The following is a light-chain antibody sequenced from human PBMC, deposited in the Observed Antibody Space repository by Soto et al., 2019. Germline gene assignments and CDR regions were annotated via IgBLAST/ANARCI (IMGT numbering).Light chain of an antibody. Sequence: STLSASVGDRVTITCRASQSISSWLAWYQQKPGKAPKLLIYDASSLESGVPSRFSGSGSGTEFTLTISSLQPDDFATYYCQQYNSYSTTFGQGTKVDIK. CDR3: QQYNSYSTT. CDR1: QSISSW. CDR2: DAS. J-gene: IGKJ1*01. V-gene: IGKV1-5*01.